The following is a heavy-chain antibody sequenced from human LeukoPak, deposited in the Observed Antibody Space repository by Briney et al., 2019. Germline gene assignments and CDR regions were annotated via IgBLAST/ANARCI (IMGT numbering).Heavy chain of an antibody. CDR2: IYHSGST. V-gene: IGHV4-30-2*02. CDR1: GGSISSGGYS. D-gene: IGHD5-18*01. CDR3: ASGNKYSYGHN. J-gene: IGHJ4*02. Sequence: SETLSLTCAVSGGSISSGGYSWSWIRQPPGKGLEWIGYIYHSGSTYYNPSLKSRVTISVDTSKNQFSLKLSSVTAANTAVYYCASGNKYSYGHNWGQGTLVTVSS.